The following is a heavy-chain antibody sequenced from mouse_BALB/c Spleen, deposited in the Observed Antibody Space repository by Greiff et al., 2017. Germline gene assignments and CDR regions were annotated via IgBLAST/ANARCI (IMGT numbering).Heavy chain of an antibody. CDR1: GFTFTDYY. CDR2: IRNKANGYTT. Sequence: DVMLVESGGGLVQPGGSLRLSCATSGFTFTDYYMSWVRQPPGKALEWLGFIRNKANGYTTEYSASVKGRFTISRDNSQSILYLQMNTLRAEDSATYYCARELDWYFDVWGAGTTVTVSS. D-gene: IGHD4-1*01. J-gene: IGHJ1*01. V-gene: IGHV7-3*02. CDR3: ARELDWYFDV.